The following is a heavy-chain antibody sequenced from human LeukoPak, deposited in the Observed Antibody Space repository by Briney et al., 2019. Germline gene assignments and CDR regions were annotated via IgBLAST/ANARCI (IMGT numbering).Heavy chain of an antibody. Sequence: SETLSLTCAVYGGSFSGYYWSWIRQPPGKGLEWIGEINHSGSTNYNPSLKSRVTISVDTSKNQFSLKLSSVTAADTAVYYCASRGYSYVAKTPFDYWGQGTLVTVSS. CDR2: INHSGST. CDR1: GGSFSGYY. V-gene: IGHV4-34*01. D-gene: IGHD5-18*01. CDR3: ASRGYSYVAKTPFDY. J-gene: IGHJ4*02.